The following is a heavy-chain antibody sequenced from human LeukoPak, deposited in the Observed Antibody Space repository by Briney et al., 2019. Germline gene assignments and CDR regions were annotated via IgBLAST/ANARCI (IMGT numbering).Heavy chain of an antibody. V-gene: IGHV3-7*01. CDR2: IKQDGSEK. Sequence: AGGSLRLSCAASGFTFSSYWMSWVRQAPGKGLEWVANIKQDGSEKYYVDSVKGRFTISRDNAKNSLYLQMNSLRTEDTALYHCTKGSVGTPPPFDFWGQGTLVTVSS. D-gene: IGHD2-15*01. CDR1: GFTFSSYW. J-gene: IGHJ4*02. CDR3: TKGSVGTPPPFDF.